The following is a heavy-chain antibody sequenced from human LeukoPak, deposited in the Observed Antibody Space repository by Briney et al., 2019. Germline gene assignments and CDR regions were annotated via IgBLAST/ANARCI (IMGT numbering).Heavy chain of an antibody. Sequence: SETLSLTCAVSDGSISSYYWNWLRHPPGKGVEWIGNIYNSGSTDYNASLKSRVTISVNLSKKQISLKLTSVTAADTALYYCSRDKGPYWYFDLWGRGTLVTVSS. J-gene: IGHJ2*01. CDR3: SRDKGPYWYFDL. CDR1: DGSISSYY. CDR2: IYNSGST. V-gene: IGHV4-59*01.